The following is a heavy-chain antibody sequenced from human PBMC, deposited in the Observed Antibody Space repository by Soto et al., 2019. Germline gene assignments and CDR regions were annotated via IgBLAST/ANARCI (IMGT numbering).Heavy chain of an antibody. D-gene: IGHD1-26*01. CDR2: IIPIFGTA. V-gene: IGHV1-69*13. J-gene: IGHJ6*02. Sequence: ASVKDSSKASGGTLISYAISWVRQAPGQGLEWMGGIIPIFGTANYAQKFQGRVTITADESTSTAYMELSSLRSEDTAVYYCARGRGGSYRYYYYGMDVWGQGTTVTAP. CDR3: ARGRGGSYRYYYYGMDV. CDR1: GGTLISYA.